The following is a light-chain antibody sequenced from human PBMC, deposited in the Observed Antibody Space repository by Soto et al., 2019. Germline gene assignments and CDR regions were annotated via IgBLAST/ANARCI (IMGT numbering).Light chain of an antibody. V-gene: IGLV2-23*02. Sequence: QSVLTQPASVSGSPGQSITISCTGTSSDVGNYNLVSWYQQHPGKAPKVMIYQVSKRPSGVSDRFSGSKLGNTASLTISGLQAEDEADYYCCSYAVSTTIYVFGTGTKITVL. J-gene: IGLJ1*01. CDR3: CSYAVSTTIYV. CDR1: SSDVGNYNL. CDR2: QVS.